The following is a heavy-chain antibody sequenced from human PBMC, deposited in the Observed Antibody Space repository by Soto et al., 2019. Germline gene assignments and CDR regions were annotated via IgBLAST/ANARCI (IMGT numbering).Heavy chain of an antibody. Sequence: ASVKVSCKASGYTSTGYYMHWVRQAPGQGLEWMGWINPNSGGTNYAQKFQGRVTMTRDTSISTAYMELSRLRPDDTAVYYCASLPTYYDILTSYPRTVFDYCDQGTLVTV. J-gene: IGHJ4*02. D-gene: IGHD3-9*01. V-gene: IGHV1-2*02. CDR3: ASLPTYYDILTSYPRTVFDY. CDR2: INPNSGGT. CDR1: GYTSTGYY.